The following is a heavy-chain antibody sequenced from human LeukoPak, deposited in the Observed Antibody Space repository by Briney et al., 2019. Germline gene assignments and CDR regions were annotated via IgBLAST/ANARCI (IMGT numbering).Heavy chain of an antibody. CDR2: IIPIFGTA. V-gene: IGHV1-69*01. CDR1: GGTFSSYA. J-gene: IGHJ6*02. D-gene: IGHD5-12*01. Sequence: SVKVSCKASGGTFSSYAISWVRQAPGQGFEWMGGIIPIFGTANYAQKFQGRVTITADESTSTAYMELSSLRSEDTAVYYCARDQGEYSGYDNGYYYGMDVWGQGTTVTVSS. CDR3: ARDQGEYSGYDNGYYYGMDV.